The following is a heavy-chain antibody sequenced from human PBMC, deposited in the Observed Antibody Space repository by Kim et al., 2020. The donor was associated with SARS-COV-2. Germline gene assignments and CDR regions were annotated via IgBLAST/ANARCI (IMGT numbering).Heavy chain of an antibody. CDR2: ISGSGETT. D-gene: IGHD2-21*01. CDR3: AKSDCGGDRCYLINY. J-gene: IGHJ4*02. V-gene: IGHV3-23*01. Sequence: GGSLRLSCAASGFTFTDHAMNWVRQAPGRGLEWFSGISGSGETTYYADSVKARFTISRDNSKNTLYLQMNGLRAEDTAIYYCAKSDCGGDRCYLINYCGQGTLVTVSS. CDR1: GFTFTDHA.